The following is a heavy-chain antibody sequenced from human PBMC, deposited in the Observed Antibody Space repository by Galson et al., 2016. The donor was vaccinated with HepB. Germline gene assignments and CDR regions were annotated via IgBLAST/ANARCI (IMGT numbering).Heavy chain of an antibody. J-gene: IGHJ4*02. D-gene: IGHD5-12*01. CDR1: GFTFSSYG. Sequence: SLRLSCAAFGFTFSSYGMHWVRQAPGKGLEWVAVISYDGSNKYYADSVKGRFTISRDNSKNSQYLQMNGLRAEDAAVYYCAKWGGSGYDWARLDYWGQGTLVTVSS. CDR2: ISYDGSNK. V-gene: IGHV3-30*18. CDR3: AKWGGSGYDWARLDY.